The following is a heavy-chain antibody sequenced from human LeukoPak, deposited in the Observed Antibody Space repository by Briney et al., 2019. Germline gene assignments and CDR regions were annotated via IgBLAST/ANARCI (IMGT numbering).Heavy chain of an antibody. CDR2: IYHSGST. D-gene: IGHD6-13*01. CDR1: GYSISSGYY. Sequence: SETLSLTCTVSGYSISSGYYWGWIRQPPGKGLEWIGSIYHSGSTYYNPSLKSRVTISVDTSKNQFSLKLSSVTAADTAVYYCREEGQQLGDAFDIWGQGTMVTVSS. V-gene: IGHV4-38-2*02. CDR3: REEGQQLGDAFDI. J-gene: IGHJ3*02.